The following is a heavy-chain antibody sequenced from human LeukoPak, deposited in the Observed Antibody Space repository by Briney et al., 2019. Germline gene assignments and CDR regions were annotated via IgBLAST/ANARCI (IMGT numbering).Heavy chain of an antibody. CDR1: GGSISSGDHY. D-gene: IGHD3-16*01. J-gene: IGHJ4*02. CDR3: ARGRIGGPKAPFDY. Sequence: PSQTLSLTCTVSGGSISSGDHYWSWIRQPPGKGLEWIAYIYYSGGTYYNPSLKSRVTISVDTSKNQFSLRLSSVTAADTAVYYCARGRIGGPKAPFDYWGQGTLVTVSS. V-gene: IGHV4-30-4*01. CDR2: IYYSGGT.